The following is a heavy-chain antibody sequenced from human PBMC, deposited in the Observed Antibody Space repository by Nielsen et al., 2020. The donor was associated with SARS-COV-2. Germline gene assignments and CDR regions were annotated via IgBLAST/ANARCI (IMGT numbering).Heavy chain of an antibody. CDR3: ARGIRPRHVFDI. J-gene: IGHJ3*02. CDR2: IYHTGST. CDR1: GGSIKTGSYY. D-gene: IGHD1-14*01. V-gene: IGHV4-31*03. Sequence: SETLSLTCTVAGGSIKTGSYYWSWIRQHPGWGLEWVGYIYHTGSTYYNAALESRVTISADMSKNQFSLELTSLTAADTAVYYCARGIRPRHVFDIWGQGTMVTVSS.